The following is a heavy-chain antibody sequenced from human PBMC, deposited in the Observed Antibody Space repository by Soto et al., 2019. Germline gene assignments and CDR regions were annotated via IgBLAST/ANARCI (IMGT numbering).Heavy chain of an antibody. CDR1: GFTVSSNY. D-gene: IGHD5-12*01. CDR3: ASNLVATDYYYYGMDV. CDR2: IYSGGST. J-gene: IGHJ6*02. Sequence: EVQLVETGGGLIQPGGSLRLSCAASGFTVSSNYMSWVRQAPGKGLEWVSVIYSGGSTYYADSVKGRFTISRDNSKNTLYLQMNSLRAEDTAVYYCASNLVATDYYYYGMDVWGQGTTVTVSS. V-gene: IGHV3-53*02.